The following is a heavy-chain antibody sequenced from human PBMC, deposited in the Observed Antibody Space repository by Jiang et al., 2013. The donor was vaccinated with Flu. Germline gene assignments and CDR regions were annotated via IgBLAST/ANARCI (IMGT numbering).Heavy chain of an antibody. D-gene: IGHD6-19*01. CDR1: GSISSSSYY. V-gene: IGHV4-39*01. CDR2: IYYSGST. Sequence: GSISSSSYYWGWIRQPPGKGLEWIGSIYYSGSTYYNPSLKSRVTISVDTSKNQFSLKLSSVTAADTAVYYCARHSSGGFARFDPWGQGTLVTVSS. CDR3: ARHSSGGFARFDP. J-gene: IGHJ5*02.